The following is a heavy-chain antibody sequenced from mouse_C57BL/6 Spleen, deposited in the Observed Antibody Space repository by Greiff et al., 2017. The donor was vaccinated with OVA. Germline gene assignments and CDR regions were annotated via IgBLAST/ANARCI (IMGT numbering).Heavy chain of an antibody. Sequence: QVQLQQPGAELVKPGASVKLSCKASGYTFTSYWMQWVKQRPGQGLEWIGEIDPSDSYTNYNQKFKGKATLTVDKSSSTAYMQLSSLTSEDSAVFYCGESGGARGDFDYWGQGTTLTVSS. J-gene: IGHJ2*01. CDR1: GYTFTSYW. D-gene: IGHD1-1*02. CDR3: GESGGARGDFDY. CDR2: IDPSDSYT. V-gene: IGHV1-50*01.